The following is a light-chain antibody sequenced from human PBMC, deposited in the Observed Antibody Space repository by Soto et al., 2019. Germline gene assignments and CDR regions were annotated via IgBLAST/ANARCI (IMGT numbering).Light chain of an antibody. V-gene: IGKV2-30*02. Sequence: EVVVTQSHLSLPVTLGQAASISCRSSQSLVHRDGNTYLSWFRQRPGQSPRRLIYKVSNREAGVPDRFSGSGSGTDFTLKISRVEAEDVGLYYCMQGSHWPPITFGQGTRLAI. CDR1: QSLVHRDGNTY. CDR3: MQGSHWPPIT. CDR2: KVS. J-gene: IGKJ5*01.